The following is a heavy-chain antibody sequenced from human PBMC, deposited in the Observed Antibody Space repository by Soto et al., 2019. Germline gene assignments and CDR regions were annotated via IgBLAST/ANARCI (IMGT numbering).Heavy chain of an antibody. CDR1: GFTFRNYG. CDR3: ARDVRSRRYDL. CDR2: IWYDGSNK. Sequence: QVQLVESGGGVVQPGRSLRLSCAASGFTFRNYGMHWVRQAPGKGLEWLAVIWYDGSNKYYAESVKGRFTISRDNSKNTLYLEMNRLRDEDTAVYYCARDVRSRRYDLWGQGTLVIVSS. D-gene: IGHD3-10*02. V-gene: IGHV3-33*01. J-gene: IGHJ5*02.